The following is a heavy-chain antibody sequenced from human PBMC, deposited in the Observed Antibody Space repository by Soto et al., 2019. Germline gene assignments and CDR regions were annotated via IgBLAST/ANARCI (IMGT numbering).Heavy chain of an antibody. J-gene: IGHJ5*02. CDR3: ARGYYYGSGSYLGWFDP. CDR1: GGSFSPNY. V-gene: IGHV4-34*01. CDR2: INHSGST. Sequence: SETLSLTCTVSGGSFSPNYWSWIRQPPGKGLEWIGEINHSGSTNYNPSLKSRVTISVDTSKNQFSLKLSSVTAADTAVYYCARGYYYGSGSYLGWFDPWGQGTLGTVSS. D-gene: IGHD3-10*01.